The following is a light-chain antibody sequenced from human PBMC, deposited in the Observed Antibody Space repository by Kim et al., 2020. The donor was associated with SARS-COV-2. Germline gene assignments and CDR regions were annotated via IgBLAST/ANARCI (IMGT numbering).Light chain of an antibody. J-gene: IGKJ1*01. Sequence: ASVGDRVTINCRASQSISGWLAWYQQKPGKTPKLLIYKASTLESGVPSRFSGSGSGTEFTLTISSLQPDDFATYYCQHYYTYPLTFGQGTKVDIK. CDR3: QHYYTYPLT. CDR2: KAS. V-gene: IGKV1-5*03. CDR1: QSISGW.